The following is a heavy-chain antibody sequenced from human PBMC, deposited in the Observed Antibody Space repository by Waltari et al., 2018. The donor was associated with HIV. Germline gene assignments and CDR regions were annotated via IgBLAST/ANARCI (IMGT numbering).Heavy chain of an antibody. D-gene: IGHD6-19*01. CDR2: FDPEDGET. J-gene: IGHJ4*02. Sequence: QVQLVQSGAEVKKPGASVKVSCKVSGYTLTAFSMHWVRQAPGKGLEWMGGFDPEDGETIYAQKFQGRVTMTEDTSTDTAYMELSSLRSEDTAVYYCASYIAVAGTFDYWGQGTLVTVSS. CDR3: ASYIAVAGTFDY. V-gene: IGHV1-24*01. CDR1: GYTLTAFS.